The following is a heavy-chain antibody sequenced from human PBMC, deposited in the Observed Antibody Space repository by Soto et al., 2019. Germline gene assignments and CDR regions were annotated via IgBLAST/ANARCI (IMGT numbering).Heavy chain of an antibody. J-gene: IGHJ4*02. Sequence: QVQLVESGGGVVQHASSLRLSCEASGFTFSMYGMHWVRQAPGKGLEWVGVIYSDGSHQYYGDSVKGRFTISRDNSNKMVYLQMTGLRLDDSALYYCARDRRVIPDADMDYWGQGVLVTVSS. CDR2: IYSDGSHQ. CDR1: GFTFSMYG. CDR3: ARDRRVIPDADMDY. V-gene: IGHV3-30*03. D-gene: IGHD2-21*01.